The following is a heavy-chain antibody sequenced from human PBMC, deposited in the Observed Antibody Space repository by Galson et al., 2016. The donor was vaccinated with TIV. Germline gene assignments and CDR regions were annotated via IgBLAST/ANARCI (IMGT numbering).Heavy chain of an antibody. J-gene: IGHJ6*02. CDR3: AREYYYYAMDV. Sequence: SVKVSCKASGYTFTSYGINWVRQVPGQGLEWVGWISAYNGNTNYAQMLQGRVTTTTDTSTSTAYMELRSLRSDDTAVYYCAREYYYYAMDVWGQGTTVTVSS. V-gene: IGHV1-18*01. CDR2: ISAYNGNT. CDR1: GYTFTSYG.